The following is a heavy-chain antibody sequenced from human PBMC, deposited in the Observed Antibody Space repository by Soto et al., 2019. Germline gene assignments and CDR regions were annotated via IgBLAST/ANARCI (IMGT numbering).Heavy chain of an antibody. V-gene: IGHV1-69*12. D-gene: IGHD3-10*01. CDR1: GGTFSNYA. Sequence: QVQLVQSGAEVKKPGSSVKVSCKASGGTFSNYALISWVRQAPGQGLEWMGGIIPIDATVNYAQKFQGRITIPADESTTTADMDLGSLRSEDTAVYYCARDLLGFGYTYGAVWGQGTTVTVSS. CDR2: IIPIDATV. J-gene: IGHJ6*01. CDR3: ARDLLGFGYTYGAV.